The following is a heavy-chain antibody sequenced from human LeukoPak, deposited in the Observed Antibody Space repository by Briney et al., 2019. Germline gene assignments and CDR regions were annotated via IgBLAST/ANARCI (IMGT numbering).Heavy chain of an antibody. J-gene: IGHJ3*02. CDR1: GFTFSNAW. Sequence: KTGRSLRLSCAASGFTFSNAWMSWVRQAPGKGLEWVGRIKSKTDGGTTDYAAPVKGRFTISRDDSKNTLYLQMNSLKTEDTAVYYCTTDLIVVVPAALDAFDIWGQGTMVTVSS. CDR3: TTDLIVVVPAALDAFDI. V-gene: IGHV3-15*01. CDR2: IKSKTDGGTT. D-gene: IGHD2-2*01.